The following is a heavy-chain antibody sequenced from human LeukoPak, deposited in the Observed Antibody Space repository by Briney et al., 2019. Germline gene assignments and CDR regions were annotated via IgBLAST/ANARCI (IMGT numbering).Heavy chain of an antibody. CDR3: SEWGDYDVLTGYYDSDF. CDR1: GFTFNNYA. Sequence: GGSLRLSCAASGFTFNNYAMSWVRQAPGKGLEWVSAILGSGRSAYYADSVKGRFTISRDNSKNSLFLQMNSLRVEDTALYYCSEWGDYDVLTGYYDSDFWGQGTLVTVSA. V-gene: IGHV3-23*01. J-gene: IGHJ4*02. D-gene: IGHD3-9*01. CDR2: ILGSGRSA.